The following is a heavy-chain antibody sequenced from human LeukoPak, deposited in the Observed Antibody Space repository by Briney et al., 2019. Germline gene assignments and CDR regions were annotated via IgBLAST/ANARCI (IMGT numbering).Heavy chain of an antibody. CDR3: ARNPFDY. CDR1: GFPFSTYC. J-gene: IGHJ4*01. CDR2: INSEGSST. V-gene: IGHV3-74*01. Sequence: GGSQSLLCAASGFPFSTYCMHWVRQGSGKGLVWVSRINSEGSSTRYAASVKGRFTISRDNAKNTLYLQMNSLRAEDTAVYYCARNPFDYWGQASLVTVSS.